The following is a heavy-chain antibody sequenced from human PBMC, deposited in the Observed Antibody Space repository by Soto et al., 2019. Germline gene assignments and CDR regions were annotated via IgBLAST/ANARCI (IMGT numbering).Heavy chain of an antibody. D-gene: IGHD4-4*01. CDR3: AGLDYSNHYMDV. V-gene: IGHV4-59*01. J-gene: IGHJ6*03. CDR2: IYYSGST. Sequence: SETLSLTCTVSGGSISSYYWSWTRQPPGKGLEWIGYIYYSGSTNYNPSLKSRVTISVDTSKNQFSLKLSSVTAADTAVYYCAGLDYSNHYMDVWGKGTTVTVSS. CDR1: GGSISSYY.